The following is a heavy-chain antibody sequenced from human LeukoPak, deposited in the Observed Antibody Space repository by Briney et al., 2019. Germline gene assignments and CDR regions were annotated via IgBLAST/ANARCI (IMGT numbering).Heavy chain of an antibody. J-gene: IGHJ3*02. D-gene: IGHD4-17*01. Sequence: ASVKVSCKASGYTFTSYYMHWVRQAPGQRLEWMGKINPGGGSTSYAQKFQGRVTMTRDTSTSTVYMELSSLRSEDTAVYYCAAGEHDYGDYGQAFDIWGQGTMVTVSS. CDR3: AAGEHDYGDYGQAFDI. V-gene: IGHV1-46*01. CDR1: GYTFTSYY. CDR2: INPGGGST.